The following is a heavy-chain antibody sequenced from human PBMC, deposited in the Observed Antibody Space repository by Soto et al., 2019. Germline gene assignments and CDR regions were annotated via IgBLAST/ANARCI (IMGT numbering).Heavy chain of an antibody. CDR3: AHLPPFADYTFDQ. Sequence: QITLKESGPTLVKPTQTLTLTCSFSGFSLNTSGVGVAWVRQPPGKALEWLTLIYWNGDTRNSPSLKSRLTVTKDASRNQVALTMTNMDPVDTATYYCAHLPPFADYTFDQWGQGTLVTVSS. CDR1: GFSLNTSGVG. CDR2: IYWNGDT. D-gene: IGHD4-4*01. J-gene: IGHJ4*02. V-gene: IGHV2-5*01.